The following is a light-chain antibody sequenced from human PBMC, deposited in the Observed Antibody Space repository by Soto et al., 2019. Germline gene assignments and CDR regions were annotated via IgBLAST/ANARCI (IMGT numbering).Light chain of an antibody. CDR1: SGDIGSYNR. Sequence: QSALTQPASVSGSPGQSITISCTGTSGDIGSYNRVSWYQQHPGKAPKLIIYEVTDRPSGVSNRFSGSKSGNTASLTISGLQAEDEAEYYCSSYPNLNTRACVFGTGTKLTVL. V-gene: IGLV2-14*01. CDR2: EVT. CDR3: SSYPNLNTRACV. J-gene: IGLJ1*01.